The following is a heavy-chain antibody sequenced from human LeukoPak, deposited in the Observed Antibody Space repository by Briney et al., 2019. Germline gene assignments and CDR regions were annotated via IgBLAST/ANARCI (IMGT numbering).Heavy chain of an antibody. CDR3: ARDYDFWSRYYMDV. V-gene: IGHV3-7*01. D-gene: IGHD3-3*01. J-gene: IGHJ6*03. CDR2: IKQDGSEK. Sequence: GGSLRLSCAASGFTFRSYWMSWVRQAPGKGLEWVANIKQDGSEKYYVDSVKGRFTISRDNAKNTLYLQMNSLRAEDTAVYYCARDYDFWSRYYMDVWGKGTTVTVSS. CDR1: GFTFRSYW.